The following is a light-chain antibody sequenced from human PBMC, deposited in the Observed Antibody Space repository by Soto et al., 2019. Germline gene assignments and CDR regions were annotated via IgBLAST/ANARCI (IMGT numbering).Light chain of an antibody. Sequence: QSALTQPASVSGSPGQSITISCTGTSSDVGSDNLVSWYQQHPGKAPKLMIYEGNKRPSGVSNRFSGSKSGNTASLTISGLQAEDEADYYCCSYAGSSTAIFGGGTKLTVL. CDR3: CSYAGSSTAI. V-gene: IGLV2-23*01. J-gene: IGLJ2*01. CDR2: EGN. CDR1: SSDVGSDNL.